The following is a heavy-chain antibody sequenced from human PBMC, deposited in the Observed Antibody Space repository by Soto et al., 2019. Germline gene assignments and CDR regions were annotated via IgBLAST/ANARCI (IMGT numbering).Heavy chain of an antibody. CDR3: ARGRDYGALRGMDV. CDR2: ISYDGSNK. V-gene: IGHV3-30-3*01. CDR1: GFTFSSYA. D-gene: IGHD4-17*01. Sequence: QVQLVESGGGVVQPGRSLRLSCAASGFTFSSYAMHWVRQAPGKGLEWGAVISYDGSNKYYAESVKGRFTISRDNSKNTLYLEMNSLRAEDTAVYYCARGRDYGALRGMDVWGQGTTVTVSS. J-gene: IGHJ6*02.